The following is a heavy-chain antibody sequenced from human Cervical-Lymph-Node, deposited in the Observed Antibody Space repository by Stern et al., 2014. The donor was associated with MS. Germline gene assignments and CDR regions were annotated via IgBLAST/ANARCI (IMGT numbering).Heavy chain of an antibody. V-gene: IGHV3-30*03. Sequence: MQLVEPGGGVVQPGRSLRLSCAASGFTFSSYGMHWVRQAPGKGLEWVAVIPYDGSNKSFADSVKGRFTISRDNSKNTLYLQMNSLRAEDTAVYSCARWRVVDPTFDYWGQGTLVTVSS. CDR1: GFTFSSYG. J-gene: IGHJ4*02. D-gene: IGHD3-22*01. CDR2: IPYDGSNK. CDR3: ARWRVVDPTFDY.